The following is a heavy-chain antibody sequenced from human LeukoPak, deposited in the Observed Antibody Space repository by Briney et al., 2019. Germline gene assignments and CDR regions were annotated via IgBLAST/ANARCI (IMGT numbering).Heavy chain of an antibody. J-gene: IGHJ6*03. V-gene: IGHV4-34*01. CDR3: ARHSDPYDYVWGTYRDYYYMDV. Sequence: SETLSLTCAVYGGSFSGYYWSWIRQPPGKGLEWIGEINHSGSTNYNPSLKSRVTISVDTSKNQFSLKLSSVTAADTAVYYCARHSDPYDYVWGTYRDYYYMDVWGTGTTVTISS. CDR2: INHSGST. D-gene: IGHD3-16*02. CDR1: GGSFSGYY.